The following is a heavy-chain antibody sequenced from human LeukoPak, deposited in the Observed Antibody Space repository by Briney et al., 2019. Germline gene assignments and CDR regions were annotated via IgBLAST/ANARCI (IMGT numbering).Heavy chain of an antibody. V-gene: IGHV5-51*01. CDR1: GYRFTTNW. CDR3: VRSRGYSYGYSYYFDY. J-gene: IGHJ4*02. Sequence: GESLQISCKGSGYRFTTNWIGWVRQMPGKGLEWMGIIYPGDSETRYSPSFQGQVTISADKSISTAYVQWSSLKASDTAMYYCVRSRGYSYGYSYYFDYWGQGTLVTVSS. D-gene: IGHD5-18*01. CDR2: IYPGDSET.